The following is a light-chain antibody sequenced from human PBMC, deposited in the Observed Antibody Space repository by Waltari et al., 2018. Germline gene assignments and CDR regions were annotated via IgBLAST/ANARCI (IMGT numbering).Light chain of an antibody. CDR2: AAS. V-gene: IGKV1-8*01. J-gene: IGKJ1*01. CDR3: KQYYTCPWT. CDR1: QSISSY. Sequence: AIRMTQSPSSISASTGDRVTITCRANQSISSYLAWYQQKPGKAPNLLIYAASTLQSGVPSRFSGSGARTDATHTSSCLQSKDVATSYCKQYYTCPWTFGQATKVEVK.